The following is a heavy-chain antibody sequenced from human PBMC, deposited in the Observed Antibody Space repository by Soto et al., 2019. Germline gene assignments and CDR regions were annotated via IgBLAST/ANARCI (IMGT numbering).Heavy chain of an antibody. CDR3: ARRLYYDSSGFEGGGMDV. CDR2: IYYSGST. D-gene: IGHD3-22*01. J-gene: IGHJ6*02. V-gene: IGHV4-39*01. CDR1: GGSISSSSYY. Sequence: PSETLSLTCTVSGGSISSSSYYWGWIRQPPGKGLEWIGSIYYSGSTYYNPSLKSRVTISVDTSKNQFSLKLSSVTAADTAVYYCARRLYYDSSGFEGGGMDVWGQGTTVTFSS.